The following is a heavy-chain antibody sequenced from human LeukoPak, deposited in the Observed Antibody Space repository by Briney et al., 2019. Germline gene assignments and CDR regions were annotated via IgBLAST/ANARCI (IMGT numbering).Heavy chain of an antibody. J-gene: IGHJ3*02. CDR3: AKRGGGTMFAFDI. D-gene: IGHD3-10*02. V-gene: IGHV3-23*01. Sequence: GGSLRLSCAAXGXXFSXXVMGWVRXAPGKGLELVSSISDIGIGTYYADSVKGRFTIFRDNSKNILYLQMNSLRAEDTAIYYCAKRGGGTMFAFDIWGQGTMVTVSS. CDR1: GXXFSXXV. CDR2: ISDIGIGT.